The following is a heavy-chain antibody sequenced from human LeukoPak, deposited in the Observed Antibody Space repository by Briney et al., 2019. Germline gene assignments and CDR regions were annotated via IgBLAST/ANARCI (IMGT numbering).Heavy chain of an antibody. CDR2: ISYDGSNK. CDR1: GFTFSSYA. V-gene: IGHV3-30-3*01. CDR3: ARGPDTAEVVDV. J-gene: IGHJ6*02. Sequence: TGGSLRLSCAASGFTFSSYAMHWVRQAPGKGLEWVAVISYDGSNKYYADSVKGRFTISRDNSKNTLYLQMNSLRAEDTAVYYCARGPDTAEVVDVWGQGTTVTVSS. D-gene: IGHD5-18*01.